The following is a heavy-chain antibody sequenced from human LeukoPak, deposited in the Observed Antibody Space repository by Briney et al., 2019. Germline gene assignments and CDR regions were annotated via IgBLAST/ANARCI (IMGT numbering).Heavy chain of an antibody. CDR1: GFTFSSYA. V-gene: IGHV3-23*01. CDR3: AKTDLLLKVVTPGVDY. CDR2: ISGGGGST. D-gene: IGHD4-23*01. Sequence: GGSLRLSCAASGFTFSSYAMSWVRQAPGKGLEWVSAISGGGGSTYYRDSVKGRFTISRDDSKNTMYLQMNSLRAEDMAVYYCAKTDLLLKVVTPGVDYWGQGTLVTVSS. J-gene: IGHJ4*02.